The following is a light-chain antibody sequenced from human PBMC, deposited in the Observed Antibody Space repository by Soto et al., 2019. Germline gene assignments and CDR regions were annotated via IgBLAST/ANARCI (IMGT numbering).Light chain of an antibody. J-gene: IGLJ2*01. V-gene: IGLV1-47*01. CDR2: KNN. CDR1: SSNIGSNY. CDR3: ATWDDSLSGVV. Sequence: QSVLTQPPSASGTPGQRVTISCSGSSSNIGSNYVYWYQQFPGTAPKLLIYKNNQGPSGVPDRFSGSKSDTSASLAISGLRSEDEADYYCATWDDSLSGVVFGGGTQLTVL.